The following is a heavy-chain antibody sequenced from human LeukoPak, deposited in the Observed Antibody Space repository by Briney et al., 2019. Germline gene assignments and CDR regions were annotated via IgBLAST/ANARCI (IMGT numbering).Heavy chain of an antibody. CDR2: INAGNGDT. J-gene: IGHJ4*02. V-gene: IGHV1-3*01. Sequence: ASVKVSCKASGYTFTNYVIHWVRQAPSQRPEWMGWINAGNGDTKYSHHFQGRVTITRDTSASTAYMEMSSLTSEDTALYYCARDDCGDTCYPGGYWGQGTLVTVSS. D-gene: IGHD2-21*01. CDR3: ARDDCGDTCYPGGY. CDR1: GYTFTNYV.